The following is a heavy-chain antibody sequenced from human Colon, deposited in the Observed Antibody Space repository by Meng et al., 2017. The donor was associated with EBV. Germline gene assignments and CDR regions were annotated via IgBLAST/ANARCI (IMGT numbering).Heavy chain of an antibody. CDR3: VISSHN. J-gene: IGHJ4*02. D-gene: IGHD3-3*02. Sequence: QLPLQGSGPGLVKPSGILSLTCTISGGSITSTSSYWGWVRQPPGKGLEWIGSIYYRGSTNYNPSLKSRISMSVDMSKNQFSLKVNSVTAADTAIYYCVISSHNWGQGTLVTVSS. CDR2: IYYRGST. V-gene: IGHV4-39*07. CDR1: GGSITSTSSY.